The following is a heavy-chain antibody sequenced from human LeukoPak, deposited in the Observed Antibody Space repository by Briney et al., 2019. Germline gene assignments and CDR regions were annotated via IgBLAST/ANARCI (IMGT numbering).Heavy chain of an antibody. D-gene: IGHD3-10*01. J-gene: IGHJ4*02. Sequence: PSETLSLTCTVSGASVNSDDYYWSWIRQPPGKGLEWIGYIYYNEITFYNPSLKSRATISVDTSKNQFSLKLNSVTAADTAVYYCAREVPNYGSTAHLALPNLFDYWGQGVLVIVSS. CDR3: AREVPNYGSTAHLALPNLFDY. CDR1: GASVNSDDYY. CDR2: IYYNEIT. V-gene: IGHV4-30-4*01.